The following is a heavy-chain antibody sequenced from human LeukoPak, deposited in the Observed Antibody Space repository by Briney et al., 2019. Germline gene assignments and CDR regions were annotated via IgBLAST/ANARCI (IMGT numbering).Heavy chain of an antibody. CDR1: GGSISSYY. D-gene: IGHD6-13*01. Sequence: PSETLSLTCTVSGGSISSYYWSWIRQPPGKGLEWIGYIYYSGSTYYNPSLKSRVTISVNTSKNQFSLKLSSVTAADTAVYYCASGQSSSWSPFDYWGQGTLVTVSS. CDR3: ASGQSSSWSPFDY. J-gene: IGHJ4*02. CDR2: IYYSGST. V-gene: IGHV4-59*08.